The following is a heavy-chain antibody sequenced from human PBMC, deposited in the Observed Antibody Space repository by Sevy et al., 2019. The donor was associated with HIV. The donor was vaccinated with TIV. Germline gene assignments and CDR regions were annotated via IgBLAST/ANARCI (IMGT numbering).Heavy chain of an antibody. Sequence: SETLSLTCAVYGGSFSGYYWSWIRQPPGKGLEWIGEIKHSGSTNYNPSLKSRVTISVDTSKNQFSLKLSSVTAADTAVYYCARMGIAAADWGQGTLVTVSS. CDR3: ARMGIAAAD. J-gene: IGHJ4*02. CDR1: GGSFSGYY. CDR2: IKHSGST. V-gene: IGHV4-34*01. D-gene: IGHD6-13*01.